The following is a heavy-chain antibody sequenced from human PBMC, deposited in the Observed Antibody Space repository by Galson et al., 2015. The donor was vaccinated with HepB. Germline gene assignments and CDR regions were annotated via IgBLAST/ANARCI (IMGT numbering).Heavy chain of an antibody. Sequence: SLRLSCAASGFTFSSSAMHWVRQAPGKGLDFVSVISVSGGATDYADSVKGRFSISRDNSRNTLYLQMSSLRPEDTAMYYCVKDRGSRTVRAGVFDYWGLGTLVTVSS. CDR3: VKDRGSRTVRAGVFDY. CDR1: GFTFSSSA. D-gene: IGHD5-24*01. CDR2: ISVSGGAT. V-gene: IGHV3-64D*08. J-gene: IGHJ4*02.